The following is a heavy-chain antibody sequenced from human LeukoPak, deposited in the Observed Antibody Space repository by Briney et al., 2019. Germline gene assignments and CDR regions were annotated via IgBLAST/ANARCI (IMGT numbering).Heavy chain of an antibody. D-gene: IGHD3-10*01. Sequence: SETLSLTCTVSSGSISGYYWTWIRQPPGKGLEWIGEINHSGSTNYNPSLKSRVTISVDTSKNQFSLKLSSVTAADTAVYYCARRGFGEFPYYFDYWGQGTLVTVSS. CDR3: ARRGFGEFPYYFDY. J-gene: IGHJ4*02. V-gene: IGHV4-34*01. CDR1: SGSISGYY. CDR2: INHSGST.